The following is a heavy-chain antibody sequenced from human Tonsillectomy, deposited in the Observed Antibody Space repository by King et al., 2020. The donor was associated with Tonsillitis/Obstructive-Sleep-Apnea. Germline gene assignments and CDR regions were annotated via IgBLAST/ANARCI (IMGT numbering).Heavy chain of an antibody. D-gene: IGHD3-22*01. CDR3: TADYYDSSGYLVDY. Sequence: QLVESGGGLVKPGGSLRLSCAASGFTFSNAWMNWVRQAPGKGLEWVGRIKSKTDGGTTDYAAPVKGRFTISRDDSKNTLYLQMNSLKTEDTAVYYCTADYYDSSGYLVDYWGQGTLVTVSS. V-gene: IGHV3-15*07. CDR1: GFTFSNAW. J-gene: IGHJ4*02. CDR2: IKSKTDGGTT.